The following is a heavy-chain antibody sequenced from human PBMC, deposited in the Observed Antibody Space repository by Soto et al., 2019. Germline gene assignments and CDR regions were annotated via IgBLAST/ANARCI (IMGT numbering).Heavy chain of an antibody. CDR3: ARDLNYDFWSGYWVPYYYYAMDV. CDR1: GYTFTSYA. CDR2: INTNTGNP. V-gene: IGHV7-4-1*01. D-gene: IGHD3-3*01. Sequence: ASVKVSCKASGYTFTSYAMNWLRQATGQGLEWMGWINTNTGNPTYAQGFTGRFVFSLDTSVSTAYLQICSLKAEDTAVYYCARDLNYDFWSGYWVPYYYYAMDVWGQGTTVTVS. J-gene: IGHJ6*02.